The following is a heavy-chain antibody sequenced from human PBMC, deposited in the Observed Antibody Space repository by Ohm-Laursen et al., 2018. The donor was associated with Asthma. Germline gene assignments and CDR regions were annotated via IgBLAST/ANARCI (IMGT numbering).Heavy chain of an antibody. Sequence: SVKVSCKASGGTFSSYAISWVRQAPGQGLEWMGGIIPIFGIANYAQKFQGRVTITADKSTSTAYMELSSLRSEDTAVYYCARGFSGRPNWFDPWGQGTLVTVSS. V-gene: IGHV1-69*10. CDR3: ARGFSGRPNWFDP. D-gene: IGHD1-26*01. J-gene: IGHJ5*02. CDR1: GGTFSSYA. CDR2: IIPIFGIA.